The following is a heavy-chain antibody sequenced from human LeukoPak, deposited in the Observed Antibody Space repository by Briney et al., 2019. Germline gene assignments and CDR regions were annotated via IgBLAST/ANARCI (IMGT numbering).Heavy chain of an antibody. J-gene: IGHJ5*02. CDR1: GFTFSSYA. Sequence: GGSLRLSCAASGFTFSSYAMSWVRQAPGKGLEWVSAISGSGGGTYYADSVKGRFTISTDNSKNTLYLQMNSLRSDDTAVYYCARANMVRGVGSFFDRNWFDPWGQGTLVTVSS. V-gene: IGHV3-23*01. CDR3: ARANMVRGVGSFFDRNWFDP. D-gene: IGHD3-10*01. CDR2: ISGSGGGT.